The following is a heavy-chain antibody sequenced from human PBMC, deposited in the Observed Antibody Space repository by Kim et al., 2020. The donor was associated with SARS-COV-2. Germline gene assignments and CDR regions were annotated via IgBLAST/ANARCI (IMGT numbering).Heavy chain of an antibody. Sequence: GGSLRLSCAASGFTFSSYAMHWVRQAPGKGLEWVAVISYDGSNKYYADSVKGRFTISRDNSKNTLYLQMNSLRAEDTAVYYCAREFPAAEPGYDAFDIWG. CDR2: ISYDGSNK. V-gene: IGHV3-30*04. J-gene: IGHJ3*02. CDR1: GFTFSSYA. D-gene: IGHD2-21*01. CDR3: AREFPAAEPGYDAFDI.